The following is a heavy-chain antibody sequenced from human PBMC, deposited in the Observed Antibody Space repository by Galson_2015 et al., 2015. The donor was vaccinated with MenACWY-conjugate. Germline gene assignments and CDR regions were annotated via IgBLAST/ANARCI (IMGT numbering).Heavy chain of an antibody. V-gene: IGHV3-30*02. J-gene: IGHJ4*02. CDR1: GFTFSDYG. CDR3: AKDYPNRSGSFDY. CDR2: IRFDGSKI. D-gene: IGHD6-19*01. Sequence: SLRLSCAASGFTFSDYGMHWVRQAPGKGLEWVAFIRFDGSKIYYAESVKGRFTISRDSSENTLFLQMNSLRAEDTAVYYCAKDYPNRSGSFDYWGQGTLVTVSS.